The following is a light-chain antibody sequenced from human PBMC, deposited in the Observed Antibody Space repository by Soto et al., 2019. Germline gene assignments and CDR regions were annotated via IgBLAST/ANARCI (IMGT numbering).Light chain of an antibody. CDR1: SSDIGGYNS. Sequence: QSALTQSPSASGSPGQSVTISCTGTSSDIGGYNSVSWYQQHPGKAPKVIIYDVTKRPSGVPDRFSGSKSGNTASLTVSALQAEDEADYYCSSYAGFNNFVFGTGTKVTVL. J-gene: IGLJ1*01. V-gene: IGLV2-8*01. CDR3: SSYAGFNNFV. CDR2: DVT.